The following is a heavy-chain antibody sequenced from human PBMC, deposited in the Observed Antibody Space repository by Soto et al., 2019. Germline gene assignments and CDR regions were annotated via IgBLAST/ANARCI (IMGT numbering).Heavy chain of an antibody. Sequence: SVKVSCKASGYSLTSYGVSWVRQAPGQGLEWMGWINTYNGATKYAQRLQGRVTMTTETSTSTAYMELRSLRSDDTSVYFCARYCSGGTCHNDVRDYWGQGTMVTVSS. CDR3: ARYCSGGTCHNDVRDY. J-gene: IGHJ4*02. CDR2: INTYNGAT. CDR1: GYSLTSYG. D-gene: IGHD2-15*01. V-gene: IGHV1-18*01.